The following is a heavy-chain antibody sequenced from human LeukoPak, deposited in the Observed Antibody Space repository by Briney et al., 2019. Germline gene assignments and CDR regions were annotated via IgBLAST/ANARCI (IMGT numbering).Heavy chain of an antibody. J-gene: IGHJ4*02. CDR2: IIPIFGTA. Sequence: SVKVSCKASGGTFSSYAISWVRQAPGQGLEWMGGIIPIFGTANYAQKFQGRVTITADESTSTAYMELSSLRSEDTAVYYCARDLTPYCSNTSCDIWVFDYWGQGTLVTVSS. D-gene: IGHD2-2*02. CDR3: ARDLTPYCSNTSCDIWVFDY. V-gene: IGHV1-69*13. CDR1: GGTFSSYA.